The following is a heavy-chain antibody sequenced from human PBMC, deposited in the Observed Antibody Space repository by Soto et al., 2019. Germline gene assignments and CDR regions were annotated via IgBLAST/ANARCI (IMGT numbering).Heavy chain of an antibody. CDR2: IKQSGSET. CDR1: GFTFSSYW. J-gene: IGHJ4*02. Sequence: PGGSLRLSCAASGFTFSSYWMTWVRQAPGKGLEWVANIKQSGSETYYVDSVKGRFTISRDDAKNAVYLQMNTLRAEDTAVYFCARGYSFDYWGQGTLVTVSS. D-gene: IGHD5-18*01. CDR3: ARGYSFDY. V-gene: IGHV3-7*03.